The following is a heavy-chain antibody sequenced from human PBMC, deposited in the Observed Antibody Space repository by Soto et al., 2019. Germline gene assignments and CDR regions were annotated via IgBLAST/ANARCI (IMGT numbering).Heavy chain of an antibody. D-gene: IGHD6-6*01. Sequence: GESLKISCKGSGYSFTSYWIGWVRQMPGKGLEWMGIIYPGDSDTRYSPSFQGQVTISADKSISTAYLQWSSLKASDTAMYHCARQLEYSSSSDYYYGMDVWGQGTTVTVSS. CDR2: IYPGDSDT. CDR1: GYSFTSYW. CDR3: ARQLEYSSSSDYYYGMDV. J-gene: IGHJ6*02. V-gene: IGHV5-51*01.